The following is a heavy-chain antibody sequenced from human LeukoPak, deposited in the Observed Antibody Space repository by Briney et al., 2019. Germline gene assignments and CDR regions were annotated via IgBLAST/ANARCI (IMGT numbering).Heavy chain of an antibody. D-gene: IGHD4-23*01. CDR2: ISSSGSTI. CDR3: ARGRGGNSDY. J-gene: IGHJ4*02. Sequence: PGGSLRLSCAASGFTFSIYEMNWARQAPGKALEWGSYISSSGSTIYYADSVKGRFTISRDNVKNSLYLQMNSVRAEDTAVYYCARGRGGNSDYWGQGTLVTVSS. V-gene: IGHV3-48*03. CDR1: GFTFSIYE.